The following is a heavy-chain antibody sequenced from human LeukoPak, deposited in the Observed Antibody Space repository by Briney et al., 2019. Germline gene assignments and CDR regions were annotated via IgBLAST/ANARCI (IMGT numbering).Heavy chain of an antibody. CDR3: ASVKYYYDSSGYPGWFGP. V-gene: IGHV4-59*01. D-gene: IGHD3-22*01. CDR2: IYYSGST. Sequence: PSETLSLTCTVSGGSISSYYWSWIRQPPGKGLEWIGYIYYSGSTNYNPSLKSRVTISVDTSKNQFSLKLSSVTAADTAVYYCASVKYYYDSSGYPGWFGPWGQGTLVTVSS. J-gene: IGHJ5*02. CDR1: GGSISSYY.